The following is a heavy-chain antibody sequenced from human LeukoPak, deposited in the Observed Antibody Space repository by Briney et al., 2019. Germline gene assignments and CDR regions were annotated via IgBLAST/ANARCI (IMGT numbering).Heavy chain of an antibody. D-gene: IGHD5-24*01. CDR1: GYTFTSYG. CDR3: ARAPKMATTKYGFHY. CDR2: ISAYNGNT. J-gene: IGHJ4*02. V-gene: IGHV1-18*01. Sequence: ASVKVSCKASGYTFTSYGISWVRQAPGQGLEWMGWISAYNGNTNYAQKLQGRVTMTTDTSTSTAYMELRSLRSDDTAVYYCARAPKMATTKYGFHYWGQGTLVTVSS.